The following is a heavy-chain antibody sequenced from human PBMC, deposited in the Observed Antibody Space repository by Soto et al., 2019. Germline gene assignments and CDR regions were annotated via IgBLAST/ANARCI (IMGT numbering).Heavy chain of an antibody. CDR3: ARLYSSSSPLGYYYYYYMDV. J-gene: IGHJ6*03. CDR1: GGSISISGHY. CDR2: INYSGST. Sequence: NPSETLSLTCSVSGGSISISGHYWCWIRHPPGKGLEWIGRINYSGSTYHNPSLKSRVTISVDTSKNQFSLKLSSVTAADTAVYYCARLYSSSSPLGYYYYYYMDVWGKGTTITVSS. D-gene: IGHD6-6*01. V-gene: IGHV4-39*01.